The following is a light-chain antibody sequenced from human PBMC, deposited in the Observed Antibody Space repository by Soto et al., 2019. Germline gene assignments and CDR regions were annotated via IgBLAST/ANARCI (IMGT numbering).Light chain of an antibody. CDR3: LLYCGGHLGV. CDR1: TGAVTSGHY. Sequence: QTVVTQEPSLTVSPGGTVTLTCGSSTGAVTSGHYPYWFQQKPGQAPRTLIYDTSNKHSWTPARFSGSLLGGKAALTLSGVQSEDEAVYYCLLYCGGHLGVFGGGTKLTVL. J-gene: IGLJ3*02. V-gene: IGLV7-46*01. CDR2: DTS.